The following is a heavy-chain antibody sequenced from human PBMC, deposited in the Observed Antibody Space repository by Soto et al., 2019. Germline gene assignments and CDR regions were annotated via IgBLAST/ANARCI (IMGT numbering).Heavy chain of an antibody. Sequence: SVKVSCKASGYTFSSYAMHWVRQAPGQRLEWMGWINAGYGNTKSSQKFQDRVTISRDTSASTAYMELTSLRSEDTAVYYCARDTGDGTFDFWGQGTLVTVSS. J-gene: IGHJ4*02. CDR3: ARDTGDGTFDF. CDR1: GYTFSSYA. V-gene: IGHV1-3*01. D-gene: IGHD7-27*01. CDR2: INAGYGNT.